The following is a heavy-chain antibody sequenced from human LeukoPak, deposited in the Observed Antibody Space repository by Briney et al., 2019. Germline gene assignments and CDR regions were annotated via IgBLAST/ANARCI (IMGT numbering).Heavy chain of an antibody. CDR3: ARGSPPYYDFWKGYYYYMDV. CDR1: GFTFSDYY. J-gene: IGHJ6*03. D-gene: IGHD3-3*01. CDR2: ISSSGSTI. Sequence: GGSLRLSCAASGFTFSDYYMSWIRQAPGKGLEWVSYISSSGSTIYYADSVKGRFTISRDNAKNSLYLQMNSLRAEDTAVYYCARGSPPYYDFWKGYYYYMDVWGKGTTVTVSS. V-gene: IGHV3-11*04.